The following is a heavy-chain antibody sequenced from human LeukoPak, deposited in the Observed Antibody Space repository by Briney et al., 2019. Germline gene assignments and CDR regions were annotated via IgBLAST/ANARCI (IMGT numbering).Heavy chain of an antibody. D-gene: IGHD3-22*01. CDR3: ARCSPGDSSNFYAVLQY. CDR2: ITPVFGTT. V-gene: IGHV1-69*06. Sequence: ASVKVSCKASGGTFSSYAVSWVRLTPGQGLEWLGGITPVFGTTTYAQKFQAKVTMTADKSTNTAYLEISSLTSDDTAVYYCARCSPGDSSNFYAVLQYWGQGTQVTVST. J-gene: IGHJ4*02. CDR1: GGTFSSYA.